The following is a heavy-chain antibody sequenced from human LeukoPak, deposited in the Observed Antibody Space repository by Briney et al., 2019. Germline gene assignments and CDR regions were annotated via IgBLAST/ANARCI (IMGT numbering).Heavy chain of an antibody. J-gene: IGHJ6*03. CDR3: ARGPPRGKYYYMDV. D-gene: IGHD1-1*01. CDR1: GFTFSSYA. V-gene: IGHV3-23*01. Sequence: PGGSLRLSCAASGFTFSSYAMSWVRQAPGKGLEWVSAISGSGGSTYYADSVKGRFTISRDNSKNTLYLQMNSLRAGDTAVYYCARGPPRGKYYYMDVWGKGTTVTVSS. CDR2: ISGSGGST.